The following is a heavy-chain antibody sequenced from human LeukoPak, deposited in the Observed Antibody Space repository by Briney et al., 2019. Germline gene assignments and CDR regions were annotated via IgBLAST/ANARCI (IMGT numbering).Heavy chain of an antibody. CDR2: ISRSGSTI. CDR1: GFTLSSSE. CDR3: ARPTWTNYMDV. J-gene: IGHJ6*03. Sequence: GGSLGLSCAASGFTLSSSEMNWVRQAPGKGLEWVSYISRSGSTIFYADSVKGRFTISRDNAKNSVSLQMNSLRAEDTAVYFCARPTWTNYMDVWGKGTAVTISS. D-gene: IGHD3/OR15-3a*01. V-gene: IGHV3-48*03.